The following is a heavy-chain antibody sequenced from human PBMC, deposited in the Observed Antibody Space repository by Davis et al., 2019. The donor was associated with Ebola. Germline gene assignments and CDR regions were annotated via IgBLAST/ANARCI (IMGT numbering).Heavy chain of an antibody. V-gene: IGHV1-69*04. CDR2: IIPILGIA. J-gene: IGHJ5*02. D-gene: IGHD6-13*01. Sequence: SVKVSCKASGGTFSSYVISWVRQAPGQGLEWMGRIIPILGIANYAQKFQGRVTITADKSTSTAYMELSSLRSEDTAVYYCARESRDLVPIEAAGPGWFDPWGQGTLVTVSS. CDR3: ARESRDLVPIEAAGPGWFDP. CDR1: GGTFSSYV.